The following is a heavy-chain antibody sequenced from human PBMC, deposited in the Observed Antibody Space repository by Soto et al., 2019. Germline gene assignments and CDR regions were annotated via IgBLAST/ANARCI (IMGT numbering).Heavy chain of an antibody. CDR1: GYTFTGYY. J-gene: IGHJ6*02. CDR3: ARETSIAARSYYYYRMDV. Sequence: GASVKVSCKASGYTFTGYYMHWVRQAPGQGLEWMGWINPNIAGTNYAQKFQGRVTMTRDTSISTAYMDLSRLRSDDTAVYYCARETSIAARSYYYYRMDVWSQGTTVTVSS. CDR2: INPNIAGT. D-gene: IGHD6-6*01. V-gene: IGHV1-2*02.